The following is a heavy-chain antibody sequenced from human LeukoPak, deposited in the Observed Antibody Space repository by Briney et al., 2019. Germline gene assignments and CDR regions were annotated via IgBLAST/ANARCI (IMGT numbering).Heavy chain of an antibody. CDR1: GYTFTSYA. CDR3: ARERVAAFYS. Sequence: ASVKVSCKASGYTFTSYAMHWVRQAPGQRLEWMGWINAGNGSTKYSQKFQGRVTITRDTSASTAYMELSSLRSEDTAVYYCARERVAAFYSWGQGTLVTVSS. V-gene: IGHV1-3*01. CDR2: INAGNGST. J-gene: IGHJ4*02. D-gene: IGHD6-19*01.